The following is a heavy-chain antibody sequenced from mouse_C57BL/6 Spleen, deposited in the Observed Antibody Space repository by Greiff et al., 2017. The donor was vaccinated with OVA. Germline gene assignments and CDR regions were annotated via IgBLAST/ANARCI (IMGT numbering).Heavy chain of an antibody. CDR3: ARENYYGSSSFAY. CDR1: GYTFTTYP. D-gene: IGHD1-1*01. CDR2: FHPYNDDT. J-gene: IGHJ3*01. V-gene: IGHV1-47*01. Sequence: VQGVESGAELVKPGASVKMSCKASGYTFTTYPIEWMKQNHGKSLEWIGNFHPYNDDTKYNEKFKGKATLTVEKSSSTVYLELSRLTSDDSAVYYCARENYYGSSSFAYWGQGTLVTVSA.